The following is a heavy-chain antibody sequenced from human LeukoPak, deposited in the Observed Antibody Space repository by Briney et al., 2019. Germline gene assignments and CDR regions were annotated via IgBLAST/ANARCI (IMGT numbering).Heavy chain of an antibody. CDR1: GFTFNTYG. CDR2: MKYDGSDI. Sequence: GGSLRLSCEASGFTFNTYGMHWVRQAPGRGLEWVAVMKYDGSDIYYADSVKGRFTISRDNSKNTLYLQMNSLRAEDTAVYYCARDHSPEWGSGERYCDYWGQGTLVTVSS. CDR3: ARDHSPEWGSGERYCDY. D-gene: IGHD1-26*01. V-gene: IGHV3-33*05. J-gene: IGHJ4*02.